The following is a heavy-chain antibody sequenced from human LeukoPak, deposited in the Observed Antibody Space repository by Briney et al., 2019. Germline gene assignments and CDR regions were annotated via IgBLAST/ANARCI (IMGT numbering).Heavy chain of an antibody. CDR3: ARGGPAAVQVRGWFDP. CDR1: GGSFSGYY. D-gene: IGHD3-22*01. Sequence: SETLSLTCAVYGGSFSGYYWSWLRQPPGKGLEWIGEINHSGSTNYNPSLKSRVTISVDPSKNQFSLKRSSVTAADTAVYYCARGGPAAVQVRGWFDPWGQGTLVTVSS. J-gene: IGHJ5*02. V-gene: IGHV4-34*01. CDR2: INHSGST.